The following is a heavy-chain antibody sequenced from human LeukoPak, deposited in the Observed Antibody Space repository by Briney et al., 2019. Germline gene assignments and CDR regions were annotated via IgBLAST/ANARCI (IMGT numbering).Heavy chain of an antibody. Sequence: GGSLRLSCAASGFTFSSYAMSWVRQAPGKGLEWVSAISGGGGSTYYADSVKGRFIISRDNSKNTLYLQMNSLRAEDTAVYYCATSLGYCSGGSCPPSYWGQGSLVTVSS. J-gene: IGHJ4*02. D-gene: IGHD2-15*01. CDR1: GFTFSSYA. CDR2: ISGGGGST. V-gene: IGHV3-23*01. CDR3: ATSLGYCSGGSCPPSY.